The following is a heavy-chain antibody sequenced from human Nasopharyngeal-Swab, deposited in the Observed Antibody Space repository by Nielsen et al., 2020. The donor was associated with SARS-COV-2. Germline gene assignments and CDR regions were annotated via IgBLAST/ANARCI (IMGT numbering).Heavy chain of an antibody. CDR2: ISSSSSDT. Sequence: GESLKISCAASGFTFSDYYMSWIRQAPGKGLEWVSYISSSSSDTNYADSVKGRFIISRDNAKNSLYLQMNSLRAEDTAVYYCARYSSGWNFDYWGQGSLVTVSS. CDR3: ARYSSGWNFDY. CDR1: GFTFSDYY. D-gene: IGHD6-19*01. V-gene: IGHV3-11*06. J-gene: IGHJ4*02.